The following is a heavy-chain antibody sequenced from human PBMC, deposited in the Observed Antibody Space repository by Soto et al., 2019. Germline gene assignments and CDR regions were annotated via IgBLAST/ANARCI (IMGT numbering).Heavy chain of an antibody. CDR3: SRVSGYYCYLMAV. CDR1: GGSISSSYL. Sequence: PSETLSLTSAVSGGSISSSYLWSWVRQPPGKGLEWIGEIYHSGSTNYNTSLKIRVTISVDKSKNQFSLKVTSVTAADTAVYYFSRVSGYYCYLMAVWSRGT. V-gene: IGHV4-4*02. J-gene: IGHJ6*02. CDR2: IYHSGST.